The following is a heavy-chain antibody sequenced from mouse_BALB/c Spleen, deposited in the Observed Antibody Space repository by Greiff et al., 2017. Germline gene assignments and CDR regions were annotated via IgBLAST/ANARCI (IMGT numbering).Heavy chain of an antibody. CDR2: ISSGSSTI. Sequence: EVKLVESGGGLVQPGGSRKLSCAASGFTFSSFGMHWVRQAPEKGLEWVAYISSGSSTIYYADTVKGRFTISRDNPKNTLFLQMTSLRSEDTAMYYCARSRLLLGAMDYWGQGTSVTVSS. CDR3: ARSRLLLGAMDY. V-gene: IGHV5-17*02. CDR1: GFTFSSFG. D-gene: IGHD2-10*01. J-gene: IGHJ4*01.